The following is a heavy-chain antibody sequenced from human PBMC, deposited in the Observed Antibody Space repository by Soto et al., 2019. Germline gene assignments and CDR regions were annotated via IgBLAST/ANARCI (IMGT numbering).Heavy chain of an antibody. Sequence: SETLSLTCTVSGGSISSGDYYWSWIRQPPGKGLEWIGYIYYSGSTYYNPSLKSRVTISVDTSKNQFSLKLSSVTAADTAVYYCARTPTYYYDSSGNGAFDIWGQGTMVTVSS. CDR1: GGSISSGDYY. V-gene: IGHV4-30-4*01. CDR3: ARTPTYYYDSSGNGAFDI. D-gene: IGHD3-22*01. CDR2: IYYSGST. J-gene: IGHJ3*02.